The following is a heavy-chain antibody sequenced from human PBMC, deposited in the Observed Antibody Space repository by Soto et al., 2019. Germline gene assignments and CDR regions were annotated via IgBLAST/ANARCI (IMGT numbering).Heavy chain of an antibody. Sequence: GESLKISCKTSGYDFTTHWIGWVRQLPGKGLEWMGIVNPRDSDTMYSPSFEGQVTISADRSISTTYLQWSSLKASDTAMYYCARHIFHDIFSPTYYFDNCAQGALGTVSS. J-gene: IGHJ4*02. V-gene: IGHV5-51*01. CDR1: GYDFTTHW. D-gene: IGHD3-9*01. CDR2: VNPRDSDT. CDR3: ARHIFHDIFSPTYYFDN.